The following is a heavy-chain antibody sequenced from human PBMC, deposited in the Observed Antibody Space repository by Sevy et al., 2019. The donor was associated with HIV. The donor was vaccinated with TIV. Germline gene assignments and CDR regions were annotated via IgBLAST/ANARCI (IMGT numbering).Heavy chain of an antibody. V-gene: IGHV4-4*07. CDR3: ASGPWGWFDS. CDR1: GGSISTLY. D-gene: IGHD1-26*01. J-gene: IGHJ5*01. Sequence: LAALSLTCNVSGGSISTLYWTWIRQPAGKGLEWIGRIHISGSTNYNPSLKSRVTMSGDTSKNQFFLKMTSVTAADTAIYYCASGPWGWFDSWGQGTPVTVSS. CDR2: IHISGST.